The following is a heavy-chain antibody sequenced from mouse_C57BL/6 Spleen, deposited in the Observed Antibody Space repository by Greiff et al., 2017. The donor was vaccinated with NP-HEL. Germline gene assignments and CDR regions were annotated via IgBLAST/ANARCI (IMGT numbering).Heavy chain of an antibody. CDR1: GFTFSDYG. J-gene: IGHJ1*03. CDR2: ISSGSSTI. CDR3: ARTSFITTVVEGWYFDV. D-gene: IGHD1-1*01. V-gene: IGHV5-17*01. Sequence: EVKLMESGGGLVKPGGSLKLSCAASGFTFSDYGMHWVRQAPEKGLEWVAYISSGSSTIYYADTVKGRFTISRDNAKNTLFLQMTSLRSEDTAMYYCARTSFITTVVEGWYFDVWGTGTTVTVSS.